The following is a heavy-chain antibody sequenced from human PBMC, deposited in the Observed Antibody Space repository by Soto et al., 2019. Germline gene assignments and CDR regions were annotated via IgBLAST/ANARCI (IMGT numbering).Heavy chain of an antibody. V-gene: IGHV4-59*12. CDR2: IYYSGST. CDR1: GGSISSYY. Sequence: SETLSLTCTVSGGSISSYYWSWIRQPPGKGLEWIGYIYYSGSTNYNPSLKSRVTISVDTSKNQFSLKLSSVTAADTAVYYCARDRVSYGFGEPTNYGMDFWGQGTTVTVSS. J-gene: IGHJ6*02. CDR3: ARDRVSYGFGEPTNYGMDF. D-gene: IGHD3-10*01.